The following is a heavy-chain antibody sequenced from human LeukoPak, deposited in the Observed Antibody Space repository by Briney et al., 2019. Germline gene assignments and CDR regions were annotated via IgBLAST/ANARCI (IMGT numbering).Heavy chain of an antibody. CDR1: GYTFTSYD. CDR3: ARSQWYPPFDY. CDR2: MNPNSGNT. D-gene: IGHD2-2*01. J-gene: IGHJ4*02. Sequence: ASVKVSCKASGYTFTSYDINWVRQATGQGLEWMGWMNPNSGNTGYAQKLQGRVTMTTDTSTSTAYMELRSLRSDDTAVYYCARSQWYPPFDYWGQGTLVTVSS. V-gene: IGHV1-8*01.